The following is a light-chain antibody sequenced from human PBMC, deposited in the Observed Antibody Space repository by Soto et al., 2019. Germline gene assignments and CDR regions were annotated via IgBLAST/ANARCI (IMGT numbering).Light chain of an antibody. CDR2: AAS. Sequence: DIQLTQSPSFLSASVGDRVTITCRASQGISSYLAWYQQKPGKAPKLLIYAASTLQSGVPSRFSGSGSGTDFTLTISSLQPEDFATYYCQQANSFLSNTSGQGTRLEIK. CDR1: QGISSY. V-gene: IGKV1-9*01. CDR3: QQANSFLSNT. J-gene: IGKJ5*01.